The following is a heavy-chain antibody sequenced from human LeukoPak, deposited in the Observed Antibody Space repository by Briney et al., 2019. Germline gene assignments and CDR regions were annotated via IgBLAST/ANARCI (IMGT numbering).Heavy chain of an antibody. Sequence: ASVKVSCKASGYTFTSHDINWVRHATGQGLEWMGWMNPNSGATGYAQKFRGRITMTRATSLTTAYMELSSLRSEDTALYYCARGPAYSEYGVLGYSHYSMDVWGKGTTVTVS. J-gene: IGHJ6*03. CDR1: GYTFTSHD. CDR3: ARGPAYSEYGVLGYSHYSMDV. V-gene: IGHV1-8*01. D-gene: IGHD4-17*01. CDR2: MNPNSGAT.